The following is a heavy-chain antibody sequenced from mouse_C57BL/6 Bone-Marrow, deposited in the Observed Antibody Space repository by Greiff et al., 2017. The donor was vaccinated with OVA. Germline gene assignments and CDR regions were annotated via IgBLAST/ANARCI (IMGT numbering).Heavy chain of an antibody. J-gene: IGHJ3*01. V-gene: IGHV1-55*01. D-gene: IGHD1-1*01. Sequence: QVHVKQPGAELVKPGASVKMSCKASGYTFTSYWITWVKQRPGQGLEWIGDIYPGSGSTNYNEKFKSKATLTVDTSSSTAYMQLSSLTSEDSAVYYCAHYYGSSSWFAYWGQGTLVTVSA. CDR1: GYTFTSYW. CDR3: AHYYGSSSWFAY. CDR2: IYPGSGST.